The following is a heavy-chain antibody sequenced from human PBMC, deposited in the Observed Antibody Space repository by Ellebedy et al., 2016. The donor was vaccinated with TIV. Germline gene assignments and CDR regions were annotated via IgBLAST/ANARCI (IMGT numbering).Heavy chain of an antibody. CDR2: MNPNSGNT. D-gene: IGHD6-19*01. CDR1: GHTFTSYD. J-gene: IGHJ4*02. Sequence: ASVKVSCXASGHTFTSYDINWVRQATGQGLEWMGWMNPNSGNTGYAQKFQGRVTMTRNTSISTAYMGLSSLRSEDTAMYYCARAKRMAVASGAGSWGQGTLVTVSS. CDR3: ARAKRMAVASGAGS. V-gene: IGHV1-8*01.